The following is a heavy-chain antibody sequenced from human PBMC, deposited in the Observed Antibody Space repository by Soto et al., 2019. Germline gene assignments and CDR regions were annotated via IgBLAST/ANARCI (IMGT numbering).Heavy chain of an antibody. CDR3: ARDPWVGPHNSNCSPYCYYYYGMDV. V-gene: IGHV4-4*07. D-gene: IGHD4-4*01. CDR2: IYTSGST. Sequence: QVQLQESGPGLVKPSETLSLTCTVSGGSISSYYWSWIRQPAGKGLEWIGRIYTSGSTNYNPSLKSRGTMSVDTSKNQFSLKLSSVTAADTAVYYCARDPWVGPHNSNCSPYCYYYYGMDVWGQGTTVTVSS. CDR1: GGSISSYY. J-gene: IGHJ6*02.